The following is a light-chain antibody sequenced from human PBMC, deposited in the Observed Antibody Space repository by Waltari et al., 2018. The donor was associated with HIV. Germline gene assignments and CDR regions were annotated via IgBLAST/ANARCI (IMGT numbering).Light chain of an antibody. CDR2: GAS. V-gene: IGKV1-39*01. J-gene: IGKJ2*02. Sequence: DIQVTQPPSPLSASVGDRVTITCRTSQSISNYLTWYQQKPGKAPNLLIYGASTLQNGVPSRFSGSGSGTDFTLTISSLQPEDFATYYCQQSYSTPLWTFGQGTKLEIK. CDR1: QSISNY. CDR3: QQSYSTPLWT.